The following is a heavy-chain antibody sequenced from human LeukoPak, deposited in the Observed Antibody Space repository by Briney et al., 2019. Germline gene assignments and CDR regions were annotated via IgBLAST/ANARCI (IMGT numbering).Heavy chain of an antibody. CDR1: GFTFSRYA. CDR3: STFVTHEPLFSTGAEYFQH. CDR2: ISYHGSNK. V-gene: IGHV3-30-3*01. J-gene: IGHJ1*01. Sequence: TGGSLRLSCAASGFTFSRYAMHWVRQAPDKGLECVADISYHGSNKCNADYVKGRFTISRDNSKNSLYMQMNRMRTEDTAVYYGSTFVTHEPLFSTGAEYFQHWGQGTLVTVSS. D-gene: IGHD2-21*02.